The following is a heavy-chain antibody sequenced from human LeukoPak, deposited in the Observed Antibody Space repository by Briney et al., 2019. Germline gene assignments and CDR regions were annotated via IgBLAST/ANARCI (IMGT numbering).Heavy chain of an antibody. CDR1: GFTFSSYW. Sequence: TGGSLRLSCAASGFTFSSYWMSWVRQAPGKGLEWVSSISSSSSYIYYADSVKGRFTISRDNAKNSLYLQMNSLRAEDTAVYYCARGASSGWSPDYWGQGTLVTVSS. CDR2: ISSSSSYI. V-gene: IGHV3-21*01. CDR3: ARGASSGWSPDY. J-gene: IGHJ4*02. D-gene: IGHD6-19*01.